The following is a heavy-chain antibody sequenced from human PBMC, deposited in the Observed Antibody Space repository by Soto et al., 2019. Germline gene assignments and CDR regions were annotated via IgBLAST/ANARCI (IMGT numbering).Heavy chain of an antibody. CDR1: GFTFSSYA. CDR2: ISGSGGST. D-gene: IGHD3-10*01. Sequence: GGSLRLSCAASGFTFSSYAMSWVRQAPGKGLEWVSAISGSGGSTYYADSVKGRFTISRDNSKNTLYLQMNSLRAEDTAVYYCAKDLRVRGVINSPRIGYWGQGTLVTVSS. CDR3: AKDLRVRGVINSPRIGY. J-gene: IGHJ4*02. V-gene: IGHV3-23*01.